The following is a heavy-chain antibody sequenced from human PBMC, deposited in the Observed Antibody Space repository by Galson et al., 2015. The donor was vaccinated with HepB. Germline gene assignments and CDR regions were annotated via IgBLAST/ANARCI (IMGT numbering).Heavy chain of an antibody. J-gene: IGHJ4*02. V-gene: IGHV1-2*02. D-gene: IGHD3-3*01. Sequence: SVKVSCKASGYTFTGYYMHWVRQAPGQGLEWMGWINPNSGGTNYAQKFQGRVTMTRDTSISTAYMELSRLRSDDTAVYYCARRPWTPENPDNYDFWSGYYSYWGQGTLVTVSS. CDR3: ARRPWTPENPDNYDFWSGYYSY. CDR1: GYTFTGYY. CDR2: INPNSGGT.